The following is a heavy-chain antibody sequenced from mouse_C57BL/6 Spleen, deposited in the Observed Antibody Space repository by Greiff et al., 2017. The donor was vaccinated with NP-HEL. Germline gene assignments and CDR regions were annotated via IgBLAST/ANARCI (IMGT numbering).Heavy chain of an antibody. V-gene: IGHV5-4*03. CDR1: GFTFSSYA. CDR3: ARGPWAY. Sequence: EVNPPASGGGLVKPGGSLKLSCAASGFTFSSYALSWVRQTPEKRLEWVATISDGGTYTYYPDNVTRRCTISRDNAKNNLYLQMSHLKSEDTAMYYCARGPWAYWGQGTLVTVSA. CDR2: ISDGGTYT. J-gene: IGHJ3*01.